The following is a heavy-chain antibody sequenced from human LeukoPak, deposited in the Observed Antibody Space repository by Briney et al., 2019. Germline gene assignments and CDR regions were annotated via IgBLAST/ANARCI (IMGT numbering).Heavy chain of an antibody. CDR3: AGHPLGYCSGGSCYSGVYGVDV. CDR1: GYTFTSYG. CDR2: ISAYNGNT. V-gene: IGHV1-18*01. D-gene: IGHD2-15*01. J-gene: IGHJ6*02. Sequence: ASVKVSCKASGYTFTSYGISWVRQAPGQGLEWMGWISAYNGNTNYAQKLQGRVTMTTDTSTSTAYMELRSLRSDDTAVYYCAGHPLGYCSGGSCYSGVYGVDVWGQGTTVTVSS.